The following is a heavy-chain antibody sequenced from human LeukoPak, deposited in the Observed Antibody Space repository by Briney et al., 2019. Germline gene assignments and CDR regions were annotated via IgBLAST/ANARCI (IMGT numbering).Heavy chain of an antibody. J-gene: IGHJ4*02. D-gene: IGHD2-15*01. CDR1: GGSFSGYY. CDR2: INHSGST. V-gene: IGHV4-34*01. CDR3: ARGSQSLGYCSGGSCRAKIFDY. Sequence: PSKTLSLTCAVYGGSFSGYYWSWIRQPPGKGLEWIGEINHSGSTNYNPSLKSRVTISVDTSKNQFSLKLSSVTAADTAVYYCARGSQSLGYCSGGSCRAKIFDYWGQGTLVTVSS.